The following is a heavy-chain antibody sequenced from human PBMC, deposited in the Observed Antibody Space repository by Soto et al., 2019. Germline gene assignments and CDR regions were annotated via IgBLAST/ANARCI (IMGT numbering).Heavy chain of an antibody. CDR2: TYLRSKWYN. J-gene: IGHJ5*02. D-gene: IGHD5-12*01. V-gene: IGHV6-1*01. Sequence: SQTLSLTCAISGDSVSSNTASWNWLRQSPSRCLEWLGRTYLRSKWYNDYAVSVKSRIIINPDTSNNQFSLQLNSVTPEDTAVYFCAKGDNLGPKTGYAFDPWGQGIMVTVSS. CDR3: AKGDNLGPKTGYAFDP. CDR1: GDSVSSNTAS.